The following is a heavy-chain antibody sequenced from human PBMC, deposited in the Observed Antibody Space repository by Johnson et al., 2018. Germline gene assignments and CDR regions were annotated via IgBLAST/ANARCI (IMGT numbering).Heavy chain of an antibody. CDR2: ISYDGSNK. Sequence: QVQLVESGGGVVQPGRSLRLSCAASGFTFSSYGMHWVRQAPGKGLEWVAVISYDGSNKYYADSVKGRFTISRDNSKNTLYLQMNSLRAEDTAVYYWAKDNGDYVDYYYYYYMDVWGKGTTVTVSS. J-gene: IGHJ6*03. CDR3: AKDNGDYVDYYYYYYMDV. CDR1: GFTFSSYG. D-gene: IGHD4-17*01. V-gene: IGHV3-30*18.